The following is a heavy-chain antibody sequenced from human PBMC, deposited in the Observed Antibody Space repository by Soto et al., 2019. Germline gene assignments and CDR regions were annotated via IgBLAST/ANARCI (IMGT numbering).Heavy chain of an antibody. CDR3: ASDKITGLFDY. CDR2: INHSGST. J-gene: IGHJ4*02. CDR1: GGSFSGYY. V-gene: IGHV4-34*01. Sequence: QVQLQQWGAGLLKPSETLSLTCAVYGGSFSGYYWTWIRQPPGTGLEWIGEINHSGSTNYNPSLKXRXTXSXXTSKTQSSLKLTSGTAADTAVYYCASDKITGLFDYWGQGTLVTVAS. D-gene: IGHD2-8*02.